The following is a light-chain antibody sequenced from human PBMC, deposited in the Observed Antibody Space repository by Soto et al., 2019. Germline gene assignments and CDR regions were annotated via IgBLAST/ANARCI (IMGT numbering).Light chain of an antibody. J-gene: IGLJ2*01. V-gene: IGLV1-44*01. CDR2: STT. CDR3: AAWDDSLNAVL. CDR1: SSNIGSNA. Sequence: QSVLTQPPSASGTPGQRVTISCPGSSSNIGSNAVNWYQQVPGTAPKLLIYSTTQRPSGVPDRFSGSKSGTSASLAISGLQSDDLADYYCAAWDDSLNAVLFGGATKLTVL.